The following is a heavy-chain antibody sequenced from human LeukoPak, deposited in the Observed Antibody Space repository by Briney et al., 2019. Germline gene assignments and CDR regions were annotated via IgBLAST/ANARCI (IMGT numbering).Heavy chain of an antibody. CDR1: GYSISSGYY. CDR2: IYHSGST. D-gene: IGHD2-15*01. V-gene: IGHV4-38-2*02. Sequence: SETLSLTCTVSGYSISSGYYWGWIRQPPGKGLEWIGSIYHSGSTYYNPSLKSRVTISVDASKNQFSLKLSSVTAADTAVYYCARRAQSSGGSCYSDYWGQGTLVTVSS. J-gene: IGHJ4*02. CDR3: ARRAQSSGGSCYSDY.